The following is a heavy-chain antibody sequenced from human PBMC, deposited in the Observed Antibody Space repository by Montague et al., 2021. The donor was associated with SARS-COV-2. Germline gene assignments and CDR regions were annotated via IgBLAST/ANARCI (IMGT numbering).Heavy chain of an antibody. CDR3: ARRRRGQWPVELDAFDI. CDR2: ISYDGSNK. Sequence: SLRLSCAASGFTFSSYAMHWVRQAPGKGLEWVAVISYDGSNKYYADSVKGRFTISRDNSKNTLYLQMNSLRAEDTAVYYCARRRRGQWPVELDAFDIWGQGTMCTVSS. D-gene: IGHD6-19*01. J-gene: IGHJ3*02. V-gene: IGHV3-30-3*01. CDR1: GFTFSSYA.